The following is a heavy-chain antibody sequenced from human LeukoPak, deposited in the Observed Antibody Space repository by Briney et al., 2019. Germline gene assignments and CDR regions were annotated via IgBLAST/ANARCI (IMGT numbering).Heavy chain of an antibody. Sequence: SETLSLTCTVSGGAITGYYWSWIRQPPGKGLEWIGYIYYSGSTNYNPSLRSRVTMSVDTSKKQFSLKLSSVTAADTAVYYCARGRPPHDYGTLFDYWGQGTLVTVSS. CDR1: GGAITGYY. D-gene: IGHD4-17*01. J-gene: IGHJ4*02. V-gene: IGHV4-59*01. CDR2: IYYSGST. CDR3: ARGRPPHDYGTLFDY.